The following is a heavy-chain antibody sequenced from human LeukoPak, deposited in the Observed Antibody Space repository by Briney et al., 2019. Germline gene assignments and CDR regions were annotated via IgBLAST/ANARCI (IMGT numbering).Heavy chain of an antibody. D-gene: IGHD6-13*01. CDR3: AKGPTPRIAAAHFDY. CDR2: IPYDGSNK. Sequence: GGSLRLSCAASGFTFSSYGMHWVRQAPGKGLEWVAVIPYDGSNKYYADSVKGRFTISRDNSKNTLYLQMNSLRAEDTAVYYCAKGPTPRIAAAHFDYWGQGTLVTVSS. J-gene: IGHJ4*02. V-gene: IGHV3-30*18. CDR1: GFTFSSYG.